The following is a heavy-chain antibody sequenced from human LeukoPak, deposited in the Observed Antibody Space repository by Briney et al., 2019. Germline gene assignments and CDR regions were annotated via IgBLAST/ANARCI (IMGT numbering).Heavy chain of an antibody. CDR1: GYTFTGYY. CDR3: ARDLCSGGSCYLYYYYYGMDV. D-gene: IGHD2-15*01. Sequence: ASVKVSCTASGYTFTGYYMHWVRQAPGQGLEWMGWINPNSGGTNYAQKFQGRVTMTRDTSISTAYMELSRLRSDDTAVYYCARDLCSGGSCYLYYYYYGMDVWGQGTTVTVSS. CDR2: INPNSGGT. J-gene: IGHJ6*02. V-gene: IGHV1-2*02.